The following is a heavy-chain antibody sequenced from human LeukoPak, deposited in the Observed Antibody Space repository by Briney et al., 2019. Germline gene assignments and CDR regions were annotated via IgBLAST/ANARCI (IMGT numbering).Heavy chain of an antibody. Sequence: ASVKVSCKASGGTFSSYAISWVRQAPGQGLEWMGGIIPIFGTANYAQKFQGRVTITADESTSTAYMELSSPRSEDTAVYYCARVPYSGSYSPHWFDPWGQGTLVTVSS. J-gene: IGHJ5*02. V-gene: IGHV1-69*13. CDR3: ARVPYSGSYSPHWFDP. D-gene: IGHD1-26*01. CDR1: GGTFSSYA. CDR2: IIPIFGTA.